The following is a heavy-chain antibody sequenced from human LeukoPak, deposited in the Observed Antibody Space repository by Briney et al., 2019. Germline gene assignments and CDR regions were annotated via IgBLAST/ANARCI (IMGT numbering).Heavy chain of an antibody. V-gene: IGHV3-43*01. CDR3: AIMSGSWNEY. Sequence: GGSLRLSCATSGITFDYFTMHGVRQAPGKGLEWVSLISGDGGSTYYGDSVKGRVTISRDNSKNSLYLQLNSLRPEDTAGYYCAIMSGSWNEYWGQGTLVTVSS. CDR2: ISGDGGST. CDR1: GITFDYFT. D-gene: IGHD1-1*01. J-gene: IGHJ4*02.